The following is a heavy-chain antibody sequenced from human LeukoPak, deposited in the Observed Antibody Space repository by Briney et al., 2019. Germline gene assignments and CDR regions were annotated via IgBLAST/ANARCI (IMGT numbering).Heavy chain of an antibody. Sequence: ASVKVSCKASGYTFTSYGISWVRQAPGQGLEWMGWISAYNGNTNYAQRLQGRVTMTTDTSTSTAYMELRSLRSDDTAVYYCARVGMGATTWSYDCWGQGTLVTVSS. J-gene: IGHJ4*02. CDR2: ISAYNGNT. CDR1: GYTFTSYG. D-gene: IGHD1-26*01. CDR3: ARVGMGATTWSYDC. V-gene: IGHV1-18*01.